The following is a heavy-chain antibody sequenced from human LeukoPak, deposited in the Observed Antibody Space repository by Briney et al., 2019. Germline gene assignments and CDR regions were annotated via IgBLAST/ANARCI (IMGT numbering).Heavy chain of an antibody. J-gene: IGHJ5*02. CDR2: INHSGST. D-gene: IGHD6-13*01. V-gene: IGHV4-34*01. CDR3: ASEQQLSWFDP. CDR1: GGSFSGYY. Sequence: SETLSLTCAVYGGSFSGYYWSWIRQPPGKGLEWIEEINHSGSTNYNPSLKSRVTISVDTSKNQFSLKLSSVTAADTAVYYCASEQQLSWFDPWGQGTLVTVSS.